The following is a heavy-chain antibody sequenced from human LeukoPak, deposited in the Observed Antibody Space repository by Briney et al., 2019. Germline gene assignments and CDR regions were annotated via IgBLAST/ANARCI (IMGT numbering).Heavy chain of an antibody. Sequence: ATVKISSKVSGYTFTDYYMHWVHQAPGKGLEWMGLVDPEDGETIYAEKFQGRVTITADTSTDTAYMELSSLRSEDTAVYYCATLELERRSDIDYWGQGTLVTVSS. CDR3: ATLELERRSDIDY. J-gene: IGHJ4*01. V-gene: IGHV1-69-2*01. D-gene: IGHD1-1*01. CDR2: VDPEDGET. CDR1: GYTFTDYY.